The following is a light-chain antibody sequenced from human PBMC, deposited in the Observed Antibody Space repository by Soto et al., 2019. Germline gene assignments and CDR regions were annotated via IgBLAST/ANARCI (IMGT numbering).Light chain of an antibody. V-gene: IGKV1-5*03. CDR2: KAS. Sequence: DIQMTQSPSTLSASVGDRVTITCRASQSISNWLAWYQQKPGKAPNLLIYKASSLESGVPSRFSGSGSGTEFTLTISSLQPDDFAVYFCQQYLRSQLTFGGGTKVEIK. CDR3: QQYLRSQLT. CDR1: QSISNW. J-gene: IGKJ4*01.